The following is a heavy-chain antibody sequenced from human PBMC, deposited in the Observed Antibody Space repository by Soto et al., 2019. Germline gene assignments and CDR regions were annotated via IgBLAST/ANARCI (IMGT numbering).Heavy chain of an antibody. CDR2: ISYDGSNK. V-gene: IGHV3-30*18. CDR3: AKGPAIVLRPSALNYDCGMDV. CDR1: GFTFSTYG. Sequence: QVQLVESGGGVVQPGRSLRLSCAASGFTFSTYGMHWVRQAPGEGLEWVALISYDGSNKYYADSVKGRFTISRDYSKNTLYLKMNSLRAEDTAVYYCAKGPAIVLRPSALNYDCGMDVWGQGTTVTVSS. D-gene: IGHD2-2*01. J-gene: IGHJ6*02.